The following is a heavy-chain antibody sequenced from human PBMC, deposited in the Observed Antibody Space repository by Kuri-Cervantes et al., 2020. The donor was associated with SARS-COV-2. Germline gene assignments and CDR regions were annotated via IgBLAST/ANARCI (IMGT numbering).Heavy chain of an antibody. J-gene: IGHJ4*02. D-gene: IGHD5-18*01. Sequence: GSLSLTCTVSGGSISSSSYYWGWIRQPPGKGLEWIGSIYYSRSTYYNPSLKSRVTISVDTSKNQFSLKLSSVTAADTAVYYCASQVDTAMAFDYWGQGTLVTVSS. CDR2: IYYSRST. CDR3: ASQVDTAMAFDY. CDR1: GGSISSSSYY. V-gene: IGHV4-39*01.